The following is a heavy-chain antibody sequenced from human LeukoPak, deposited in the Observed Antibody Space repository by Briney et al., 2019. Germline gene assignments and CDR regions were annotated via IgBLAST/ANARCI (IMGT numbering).Heavy chain of an antibody. CDR1: GFTFSSYS. J-gene: IGHJ3*02. CDR2: ISSSSSYI. Sequence: GGSLRLSCAASGFTFSSYSMNWVRQAPGKGLEWVSSISSSSSYIYYADSVKGRFTISRDSAKNSLYLQMNSLRAEDTAVYYCARDMSGYSYGYVTGAFDIWGQGTMVTVSS. D-gene: IGHD5-18*01. CDR3: ARDMSGYSYGYVTGAFDI. V-gene: IGHV3-21*01.